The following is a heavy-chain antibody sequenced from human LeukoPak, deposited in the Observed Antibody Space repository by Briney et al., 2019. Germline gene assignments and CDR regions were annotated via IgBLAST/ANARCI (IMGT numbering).Heavy chain of an antibody. D-gene: IGHD2-21*02. J-gene: IGHJ4*02. CDR2: IIPIFGTA. CDR3: ARETPYCGGDCYSGYLDY. Sequence: GASVKVSCKASGGTFSSYAISWVQQAPGQGLEWMGGIIPIFGTANYAQKFQGRVTITADESTSTAYMELSSLRSEDTAVYYCARETPYCGGDCYSGYLDYWGQGTLVTVSS. CDR1: GGTFSSYA. V-gene: IGHV1-69*01.